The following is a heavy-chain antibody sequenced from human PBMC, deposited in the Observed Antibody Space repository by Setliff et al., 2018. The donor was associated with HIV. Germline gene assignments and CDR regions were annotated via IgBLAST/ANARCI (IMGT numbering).Heavy chain of an antibody. CDR3: ARHRDPPGSSWPFDY. D-gene: IGHD6-13*01. Sequence: PSETLSLTCTVYGGFIKNSNYYWGWIRQPPGKGLEWIGNIHYSGSTYYNPSLKSRVTISVDTSMNQFSLKLSSVTAADRAVYYCARHRDPPGSSWPFDYWARGTLVTAPQ. CDR2: IHYSGST. CDR1: GGFIKNSNYY. J-gene: IGHJ4*02. V-gene: IGHV4-39*01.